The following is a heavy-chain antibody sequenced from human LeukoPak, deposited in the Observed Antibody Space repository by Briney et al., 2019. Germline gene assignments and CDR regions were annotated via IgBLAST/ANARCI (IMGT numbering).Heavy chain of an antibody. CDR2: INAGNGNT. V-gene: IGHV1-3*01. D-gene: IGHD3-10*01. CDR1: GYTFTSYA. CDR3: MRGRGRSSPPFAY. J-gene: IGHJ4*02. Sequence: ASVKVSCKASGYTFTSYAMHCARQAPGQRLEWMGWINAGNGNTKYSQNFQGRVTIARDPSASTAYMDLRSLRSEDTAVYYCMRGRGRSSPPFAYWGQGTLVTVSS.